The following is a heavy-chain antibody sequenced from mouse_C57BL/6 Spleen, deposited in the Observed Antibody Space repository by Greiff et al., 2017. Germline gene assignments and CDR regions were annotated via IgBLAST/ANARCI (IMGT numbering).Heavy chain of an antibody. CDR2: IWSGGST. V-gene: IGHV2-2*01. D-gene: IGHD2-3*01. CDR1: GFSLTSYG. J-gene: IGHJ2*01. Sequence: VKLVESGPGLVQPSQSLSITCTVSGFSLTSYGVHWVRQSPGKGLEWLGVIWSGGSTDYNAAFISRLSISKDNSKSQVFFKMNSLQADDTAIYYCARGGLYDGYHFDYWGQGTTLTVSS. CDR3: ARGGLYDGYHFDY.